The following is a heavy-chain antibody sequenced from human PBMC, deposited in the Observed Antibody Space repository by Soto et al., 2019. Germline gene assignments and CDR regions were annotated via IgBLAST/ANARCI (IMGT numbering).Heavy chain of an antibody. CDR2: ISAYNGNT. D-gene: IGHD5-12*01. V-gene: IGHV1-18*01. CDR1: GYTFTSYG. CDR3: ARDFVPAYSGYSDY. Sequence: GASVKVSCKASGYTFTSYGINWVRQAPGQGLEWMGWISAYNGNTNYAQKFQGRVTMIADTSTGTAYMELRSLNFDDTAVYFCARDFVPAYSGYSDYWGRGTLVTVSS. J-gene: IGHJ4*02.